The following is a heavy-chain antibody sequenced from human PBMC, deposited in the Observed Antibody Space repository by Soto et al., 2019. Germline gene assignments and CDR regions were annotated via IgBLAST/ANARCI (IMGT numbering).Heavy chain of an antibody. J-gene: IGHJ4*02. V-gene: IGHV4-59*01. CDR2: VYNSGST. D-gene: IGHD2-15*01. Sequence: QVQLQESGPGLVRPSETLSLTCTVSGGSISSYYWSWIRQPPGKGLEWIGYVYNSGSTNYNPSLKSRVTIALDTSKRQFCLKPVSVTAADTAVYYCARDNTHHDYFDFWGQGTLVTVSS. CDR1: GGSISSYY. CDR3: ARDNTHHDYFDF.